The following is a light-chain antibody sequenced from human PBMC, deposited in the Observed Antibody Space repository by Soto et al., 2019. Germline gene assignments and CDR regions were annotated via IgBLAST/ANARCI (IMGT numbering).Light chain of an antibody. CDR1: QGVTTN. Sequence: EIEMTQSAATLFVYQGDRAILSCRAGQGVTTNFAWYQQKSGQSPRLLIYDVSHRATGVPARFSGTGSETDFTLTISGLQSEDSAVYFCQQYNNWPFSFGQGTRPAI. V-gene: IGKV3-15*01. J-gene: IGKJ5*01. CDR3: QQYNNWPFS. CDR2: DVS.